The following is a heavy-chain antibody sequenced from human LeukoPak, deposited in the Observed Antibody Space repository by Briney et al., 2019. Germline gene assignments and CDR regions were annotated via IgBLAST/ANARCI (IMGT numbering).Heavy chain of an antibody. V-gene: IGHV3-21*01. CDR1: GFTFSSYS. J-gene: IGHJ6*04. CDR3: ARDASGDFSGMDV. Sequence: GGSLRLSCAASGFTFSSYSMNWVRQAPGKGLEWVSSISSSSYIYHADSVKGRFTISRDNAKNSLYLQMNSLRAEDTAVYYCARDASGDFSGMDVWGKGTTVTVSS. D-gene: IGHD3-3*01. CDR2: ISSSSYI.